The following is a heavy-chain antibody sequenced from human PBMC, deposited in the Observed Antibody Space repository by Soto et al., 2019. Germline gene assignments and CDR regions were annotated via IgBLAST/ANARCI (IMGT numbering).Heavy chain of an antibody. CDR3: ARATYYYDSSGYWVLDY. Sequence: SETLSLTCTVSGSSMSSSSTYYWGWMRQPPGKGLEWIASFFIGGNTYYNPSVKSRVTISVDTSKNQFSLKLSSVTAADTAVYYCARATYYYDSSGYWVLDYWGQGTLVTVSS. V-gene: IGHV4-39*07. CDR1: GSSMSSSSTYY. CDR2: FFIGGNT. D-gene: IGHD3-22*01. J-gene: IGHJ4*02.